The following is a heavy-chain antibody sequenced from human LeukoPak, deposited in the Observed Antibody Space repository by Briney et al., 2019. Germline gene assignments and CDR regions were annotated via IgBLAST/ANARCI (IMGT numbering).Heavy chain of an antibody. Sequence: GASVKVSCKTSGYTFTGYYIHWVRQAPGQGLQGMGWINPNSGGTNYAQNFQGRVTMTRDTSINTAYMELGRLRSDDTAVYYCARSPGLDTAVVNRPWGQGTLITVSS. CDR2: INPNSGGT. V-gene: IGHV1-2*02. J-gene: IGHJ5*02. D-gene: IGHD5-18*01. CDR1: GYTFTGYY. CDR3: ARSPGLDTAVVNRP.